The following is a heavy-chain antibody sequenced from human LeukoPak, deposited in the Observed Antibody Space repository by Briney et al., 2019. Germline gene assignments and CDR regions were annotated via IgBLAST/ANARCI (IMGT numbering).Heavy chain of an antibody. J-gene: IGHJ6*02. CDR1: GGSISSYY. V-gene: IGHV4-59*12. CDR2: IHYSGST. CDR3: ARLLYGSGSYYPRRAYYYGMDV. D-gene: IGHD3-10*01. Sequence: SETLSLTCTVSGGSISSYYWSWIRQPPGKGLEWIGYIHYSGSTNYNPSLKSRVTISVDTSKNQFSLKLSSVTAADTAVYYCARLLYGSGSYYPRRAYYYGMDVWGQGTTVTVSS.